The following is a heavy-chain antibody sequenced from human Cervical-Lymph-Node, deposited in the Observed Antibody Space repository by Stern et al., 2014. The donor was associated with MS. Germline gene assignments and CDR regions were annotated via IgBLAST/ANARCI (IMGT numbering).Heavy chain of an antibody. CDR1: GDTFSNYA. J-gene: IGHJ4*02. D-gene: IGHD3-9*01. Sequence: EHLVESGAEVKKPGSSVKVSCKASGDTFSNYAISWVRQAPGQGLEWMGGIIPIFGRPNYAQKFQDRVTITADESTSTAYMELSSLRSEDTAVYYCARGWSYDILTGYSYWGQGTLVTVSS. CDR3: ARGWSYDILTGYSY. CDR2: IIPIFGRP. V-gene: IGHV1-69*01.